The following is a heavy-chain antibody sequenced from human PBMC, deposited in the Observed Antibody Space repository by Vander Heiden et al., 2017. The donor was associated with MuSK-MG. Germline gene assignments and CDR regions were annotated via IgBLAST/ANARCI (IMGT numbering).Heavy chain of an antibody. Sequence: QVQLVQSGAEVKKPGPPVKVSCKASGGTFSSYAISWVRQAPGQGLEWMGGIIPIFGTANYAQKFQGRVTITADESTSTAYMELSSLRSEDTAVYYCARAGIAASWYYYMDVWGKGTTVTVSS. CDR1: GGTFSSYA. CDR2: IIPIFGTA. J-gene: IGHJ6*03. D-gene: IGHD6-13*01. V-gene: IGHV1-69*01. CDR3: ARAGIAASWYYYMDV.